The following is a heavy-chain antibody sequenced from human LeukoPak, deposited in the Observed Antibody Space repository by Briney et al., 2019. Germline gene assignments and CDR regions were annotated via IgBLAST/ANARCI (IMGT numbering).Heavy chain of an antibody. V-gene: IGHV4-39*07. CDR1: GGSISSSSYY. Sequence: SETLSLTCTVSGGSISSSSYYWGWIRQPPGKGLEWIGSIYYSGSTYYNPSLKSRVTMSVDTSKNQFSLKLSSVTAADTAVYYCARHSLDSGSFLLFDYWGQGTLVTVSS. J-gene: IGHJ4*02. CDR3: ARHSLDSGSFLLFDY. CDR2: IYYSGST. D-gene: IGHD1-26*01.